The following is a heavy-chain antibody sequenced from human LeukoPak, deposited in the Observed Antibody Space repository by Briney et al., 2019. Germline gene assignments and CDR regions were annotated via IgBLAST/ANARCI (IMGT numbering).Heavy chain of an antibody. J-gene: IGHJ5*02. Sequence: TLSLTCALSGGPISSGGYSWSSIRQQPGKGRVCIGYNYHSRSTYYNPYLKSRVTISVDRSKNQFSLKLSSVTAADTAVYYCARHVEDIVVVPAASLAIKNWFDPWGQGTLVTVSS. CDR1: GGPISSGGYS. V-gene: IGHV4-30-2*01. CDR2: NYHSRST. CDR3: ARHVEDIVVVPAASLAIKNWFDP. D-gene: IGHD2-2*01.